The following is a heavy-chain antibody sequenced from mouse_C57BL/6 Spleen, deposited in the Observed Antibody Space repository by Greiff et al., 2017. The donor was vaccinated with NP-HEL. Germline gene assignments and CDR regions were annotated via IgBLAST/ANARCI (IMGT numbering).Heavy chain of an antibody. CDR2: IYPNSGST. Sequence: QVQLQQPGAELVKPGASVKMSCKASGYTFTSYWITWVKQRPGQGLEWIGDIYPNSGSTNYNEKFKSKATLTVDKSSSTAYMQLSSLTSEDSAVYYCARCLYYYGSSYPYFDYWGQGTTLTVSS. D-gene: IGHD1-1*01. J-gene: IGHJ2*01. V-gene: IGHV1-55*01. CDR1: GYTFTSYW. CDR3: ARCLYYYGSSYPYFDY.